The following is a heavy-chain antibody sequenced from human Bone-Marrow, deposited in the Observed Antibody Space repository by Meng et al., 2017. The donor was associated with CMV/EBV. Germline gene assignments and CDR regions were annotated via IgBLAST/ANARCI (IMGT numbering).Heavy chain of an antibody. CDR1: GYTFTSYD. V-gene: IGHV1-8*01. Sequence: ASVKVSCKASGYTFTSYDFNWVRQATGQGLEWMGWMNPNNGNTGYAQKFQGRVTMTRNTSISTAYMELSSLRSEDTAVYYCARGVTIFGVAADYWGQGTRVTGSS. CDR2: MNPNNGNT. J-gene: IGHJ4*02. CDR3: ARGVTIFGVAADY. D-gene: IGHD3-3*01.